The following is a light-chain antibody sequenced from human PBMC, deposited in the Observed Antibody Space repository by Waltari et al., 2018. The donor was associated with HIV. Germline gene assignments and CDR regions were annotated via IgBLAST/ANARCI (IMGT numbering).Light chain of an antibody. CDR3: LQPNNYPRT. CDR2: GAS. J-gene: IGKJ1*01. CDR1: HALSTS. V-gene: IGKV1-17*01. Sequence: DIQMTQSPSSLSSSVGDRVTLTRRASHALSTSLAWFQQKPGKAPKRLIFGASSLQTGVPSRFSGSGSGTDFTLTINSLQPEDLATYYCLQPNNYPRTFGRGTKVEIK.